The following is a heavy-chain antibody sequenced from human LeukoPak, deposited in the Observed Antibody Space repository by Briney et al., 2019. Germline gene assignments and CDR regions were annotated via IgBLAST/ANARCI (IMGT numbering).Heavy chain of an antibody. V-gene: IGHV4-34*01. CDR1: GGSFSGYY. Sequence: SETLSLTCAVYGGSFSGYYWSRIRQPPGKGLEWIGEINHSGSTNYNPSLKSRVTISVDTSKNQFSLKLSSVTAADTAVYYCARVRATGAHDYWGQGTLVTVSS. J-gene: IGHJ4*02. D-gene: IGHD7-27*01. CDR2: INHSGST. CDR3: ARVRATGAHDY.